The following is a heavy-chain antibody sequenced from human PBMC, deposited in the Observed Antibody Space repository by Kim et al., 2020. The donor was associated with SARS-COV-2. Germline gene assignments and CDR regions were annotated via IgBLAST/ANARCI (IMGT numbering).Heavy chain of an antibody. V-gene: IGHV3-30*02. CDR3: AKALLRGVNFYYYGMDV. D-gene: IGHD3-10*01. Sequence: AASRKGRFTISRDKSENTLYLQMNSLRAEDTAVYYCAKALLRGVNFYYYGMDVWGQGTTVTVSS. J-gene: IGHJ6*02.